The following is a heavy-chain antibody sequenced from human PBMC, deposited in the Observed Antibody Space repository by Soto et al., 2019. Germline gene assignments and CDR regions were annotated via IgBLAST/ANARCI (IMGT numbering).Heavy chain of an antibody. J-gene: IGHJ5*02. CDR2: ISSSSTTK. CDR3: ARDGCSGSNCLNWSDP. V-gene: IGHV3-48*01. D-gene: IGHD2-15*01. Sequence: PGGSLRLSCAASGFTFSSYSMNWVRQAPGKGLEWVSYISSSSTTKYYADSVKGRFTISRDNAKNSLYLQMNSLRAEDTAVYYCARDGCSGSNCLNWSDPWGQGP. CDR1: GFTFSSYS.